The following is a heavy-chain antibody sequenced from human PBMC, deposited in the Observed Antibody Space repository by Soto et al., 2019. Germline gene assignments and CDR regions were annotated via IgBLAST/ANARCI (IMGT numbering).Heavy chain of an antibody. Sequence: QVQLQESGPGLVKPSQTLSLTCTVSGGSISSGGYYWTWIRQHPGKGLEWIGYIYYSGSTNYNPSHETRITRXXDXSXXQFPLKLNSVTAADTAVYYCARDEGYGAGSYYFALWGRGTLVTVSS. D-gene: IGHD3-10*01. J-gene: IGHJ2*01. CDR3: ARDEGYGAGSYYFAL. V-gene: IGHV4-31*03. CDR2: IYYSGST. CDR1: GGSISSGGYY.